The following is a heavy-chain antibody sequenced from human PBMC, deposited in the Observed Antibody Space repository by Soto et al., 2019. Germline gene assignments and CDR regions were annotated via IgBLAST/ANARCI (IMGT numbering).Heavy chain of an antibody. Sequence: ASAKASCKASGYTFTSYGISWVRQEPEQGLEWMGWISAYNGNTNYAQKLQGRVTMTTDTSTSTAYMELRSLRSDDTAVYYCARAPRIAVAGTDLDYWGQGTLVTVSS. V-gene: IGHV1-18*01. CDR1: GYTFTSYG. CDR2: ISAYNGNT. D-gene: IGHD6-19*01. J-gene: IGHJ4*02. CDR3: ARAPRIAVAGTDLDY.